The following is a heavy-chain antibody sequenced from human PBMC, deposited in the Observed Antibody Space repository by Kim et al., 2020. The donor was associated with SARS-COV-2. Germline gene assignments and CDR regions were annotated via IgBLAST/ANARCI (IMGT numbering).Heavy chain of an antibody. CDR2: IKEDGNEK. CDR3: AREDYSGAFDI. CDR1: GFTFSRHW. Sequence: GGSLRLSCAASGFTFSRHWMSWVRQAPGKGLEWVAYIKEDGNEKYYVDSVKGRFTISRDNAKNSLYLQMNSLRAEHTAVYYCAREDYSGAFDIWGQGTMV. D-gene: IGHD2-15*01. V-gene: IGHV3-7*01. J-gene: IGHJ3*02.